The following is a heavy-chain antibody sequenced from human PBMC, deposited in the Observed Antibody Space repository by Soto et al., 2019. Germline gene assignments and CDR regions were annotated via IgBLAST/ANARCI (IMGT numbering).Heavy chain of an antibody. D-gene: IGHD1-7*01. CDR2: IWYDGSLK. CDR3: ARLPWPRIAGTVAHDY. V-gene: IGHV3-33*01. Sequence: LRLSCAASGFTFSSHGMHWVRQAPGKGLEWVAVIWYDGSLKYYGDSVKGRFTISRDNSKNTVHLQMNSLRAEDTAVYYCARLPWPRIAGTVAHDYWGQGTLVTVSS. J-gene: IGHJ4*02. CDR1: GFTFSSHG.